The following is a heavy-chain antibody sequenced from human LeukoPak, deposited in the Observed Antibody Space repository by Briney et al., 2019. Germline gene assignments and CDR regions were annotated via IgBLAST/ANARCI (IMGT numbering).Heavy chain of an antibody. CDR3: ARMGSGGRCYDY. Sequence: GGSLRLSCAASGFTFSSYAMHWVRQTPGKGLEYVSAITNNGGSTYYANSVKGRFIISRDNSKNTLYLQMGSLRAEDMAVYYCARMGSGGRCYDYWGQGTLVTVSS. J-gene: IGHJ4*02. D-gene: IGHD2-15*01. CDR1: GFTFSSYA. CDR2: ITNNGGST. V-gene: IGHV3-64*01.